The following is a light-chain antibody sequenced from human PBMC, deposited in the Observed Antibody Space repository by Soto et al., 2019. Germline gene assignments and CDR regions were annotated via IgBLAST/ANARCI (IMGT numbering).Light chain of an antibody. CDR3: QHYGSSWT. Sequence: EIVLTQSPGTLSLSPGERATLSCRASQIVSSSYLAWYQQKPGQAPRLLIYGASSRATGIPDRFSGSGSGTDFTLTISRLEPEDFAVYYCQHYGSSWTFGQGTKVEIK. J-gene: IGKJ1*01. CDR1: QIVSSSY. CDR2: GAS. V-gene: IGKV3-20*01.